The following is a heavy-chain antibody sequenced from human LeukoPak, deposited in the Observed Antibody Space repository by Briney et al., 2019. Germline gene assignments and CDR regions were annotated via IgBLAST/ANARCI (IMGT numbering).Heavy chain of an antibody. J-gene: IGHJ5*02. Sequence: KSSETLSLTCAVSGGSISSSNWWSWVRQPPGEGLEWLGEIYHSGSTNYNPSLKSRVTISVDTSKNQFSLKLSSVTAADTAVYYCASRTVTTRWFDPWGQGTLVTVSS. CDR2: IYHSGST. CDR1: GGSISSSNW. D-gene: IGHD4-11*01. CDR3: ASRTVTTRWFDP. V-gene: IGHV4-4*02.